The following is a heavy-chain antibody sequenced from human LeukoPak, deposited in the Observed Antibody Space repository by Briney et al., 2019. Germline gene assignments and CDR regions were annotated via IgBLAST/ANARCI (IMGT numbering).Heavy chain of an antibody. CDR2: INPNSGGT. CDR3: AREAAVAGMNDY. CDR1: GYTFTYCS. Sequence: ASVKVSCKASGYTFTYCSLHWLQQAPGQGLEWMGWINPNSGGTNYAQKFQGRVTMTRDTSISTAYMELSRLRSDDTAVYYCAREAAVAGMNDYWGQGTLVTVSS. J-gene: IGHJ4*02. D-gene: IGHD6-19*01. V-gene: IGHV1-2*02.